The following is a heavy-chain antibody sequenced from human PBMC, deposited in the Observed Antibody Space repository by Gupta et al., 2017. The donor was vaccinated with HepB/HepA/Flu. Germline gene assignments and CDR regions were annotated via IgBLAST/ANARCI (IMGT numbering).Heavy chain of an antibody. CDR3: VRNWNHYFYYYYMDV. Sequence: QVPLVESGGGVVQPGRSLRLSCVASGFSSSSNAMHRVRQAPGKGLEWVAVIWNDGSNEDYADSVKGRFTISRDNSKNTLYLQMNSLRAEDTAVYYCVRNWNHYFYYYYMDVWGRGTTVTVSS. CDR1: GFSSSSNA. D-gene: IGHD1-1*01. CDR2: IWNDGSNE. J-gene: IGHJ6*03. V-gene: IGHV3-33*01.